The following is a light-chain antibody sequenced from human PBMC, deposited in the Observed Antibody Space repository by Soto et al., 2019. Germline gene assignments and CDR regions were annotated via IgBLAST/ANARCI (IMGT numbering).Light chain of an antibody. V-gene: IGKV3-11*01. CDR1: QNVSSY. CDR3: QQRSNWPRLT. J-gene: IGKJ4*01. CDR2: DAS. Sequence: EIVLTQSPATLSLSPGERATLSCRASQNVSSYLAWYQRKPGQAPRLLIYDASNRAIGIPARFSGNGSGTDFTLTISSLQPEDFAVYFCQQRSNWPRLTFGGGTKVEI.